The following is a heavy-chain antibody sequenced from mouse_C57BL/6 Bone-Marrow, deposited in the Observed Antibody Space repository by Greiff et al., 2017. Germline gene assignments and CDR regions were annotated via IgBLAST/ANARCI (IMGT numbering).Heavy chain of an antibody. CDR2: IDPSDSYT. CDR1: GYTFTSYW. J-gene: IGHJ2*01. V-gene: IGHV1-59*01. CDR3: ARGSHDY. Sequence: QVQLQQPGAELVRPGTSVKLSCKASGYTFTSYWMHWVKQRPGQGLEWIGVIDPSDSYTNYNQKFKGKATLTVYTSSSTAYMQLSSLTSEDSAVYYCARGSHDYWGQGTTRTVSS.